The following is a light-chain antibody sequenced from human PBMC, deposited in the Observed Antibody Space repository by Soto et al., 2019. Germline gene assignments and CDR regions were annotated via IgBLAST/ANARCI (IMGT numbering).Light chain of an antibody. J-gene: IGLJ2*01. CDR3: SSYTSTFTGV. CDR1: SSDVGGHNF. V-gene: IGLV2-14*01. CDR2: EVT. Sequence: QSALTQPASVSGSPGQSITISCTGTSSDVGGHNFVSWYQQHPGKAPKLMIYEVTYRPSGVSDRFSGSKSANTASLTISGLQAEDEADYYCSSYTSTFTGVFGGGTKLTVL.